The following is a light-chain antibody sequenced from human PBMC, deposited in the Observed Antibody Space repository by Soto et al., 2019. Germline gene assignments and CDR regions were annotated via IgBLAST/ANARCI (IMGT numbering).Light chain of an antibody. CDR1: QIVNANY. J-gene: IGKJ1*01. Sequence: SPGTVYLSQGERATXSCRASQIVNANYFAWYQQKPGHAPRLLIYGISSRATGIPDRFSGSGSGTDFTLTISTLEPEAFAVYYCQQYVTCLWTFGQRTK. CDR2: GIS. CDR3: QQYVTCLWT. V-gene: IGKV3-20*01.